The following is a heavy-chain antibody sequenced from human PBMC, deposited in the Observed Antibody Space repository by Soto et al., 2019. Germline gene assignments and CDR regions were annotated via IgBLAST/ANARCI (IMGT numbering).Heavy chain of an antibody. Sequence: GGSLRLSCAASGFTFSSYAVSWVRQAPGKGLEWVSAISGSGGSTYYADSVKGRFTISRDNSKNTLYLQMNSLRAEDTAMYYCARHAPDYYDSSGHHRWGQGTLVTVSS. J-gene: IGHJ5*02. D-gene: IGHD3-22*01. CDR1: GFTFSSYA. V-gene: IGHV3-23*01. CDR2: ISGSGGST. CDR3: ARHAPDYYDSSGHHR.